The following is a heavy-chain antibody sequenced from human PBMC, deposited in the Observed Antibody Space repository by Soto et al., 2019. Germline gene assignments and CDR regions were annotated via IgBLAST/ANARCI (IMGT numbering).Heavy chain of an antibody. V-gene: IGHV1-8*01. CDR2: INPNSGNI. CDR3: ARGRASGSYYLLDY. Sequence: VKVSCKASGDTFTTYDINWVRQATGHGLEWMGWINPNSGNIGYAQRFQGRVTMTRDTAIRTAYMEVSSLRSDDTAVYYCARGRASGSYYLLDYWGQGTLVTVSS. D-gene: IGHD3-10*01. J-gene: IGHJ4*02. CDR1: GDTFTTYD.